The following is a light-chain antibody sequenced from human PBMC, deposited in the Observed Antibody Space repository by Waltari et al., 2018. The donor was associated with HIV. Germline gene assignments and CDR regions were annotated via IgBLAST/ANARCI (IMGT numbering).Light chain of an antibody. CDR1: QSITSQ. Sequence: DIQMTQSPSSLSASVGDRVTITCRASQSITSQLIWYQQKPGKATKLLIYAASSLQSGVPSRFSGSGSGTDFTLTINSLRPEDFATYYCQQSYGHPPTFGQGTKMEV. V-gene: IGKV1-39*01. CDR3: QQSYGHPPT. J-gene: IGKJ1*01. CDR2: AAS.